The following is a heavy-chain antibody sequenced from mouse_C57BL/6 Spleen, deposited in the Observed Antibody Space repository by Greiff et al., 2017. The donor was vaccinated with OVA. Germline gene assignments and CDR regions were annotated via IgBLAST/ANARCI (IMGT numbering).Heavy chain of an antibody. D-gene: IGHD1-1*01. V-gene: IGHV1-82*01. CDR1: GYAFSSSW. Sequence: LVESGPELVKPGASVKISCKASGYAFSSSWMNWVKQRPGKGLEWIGRIYPGDGDTNYNGKFKGKATLTADKSSSTAYMQLSSLTSEDSAVYFCARGYYGSSLYYFDYWGQGTTLTVSS. CDR3: ARGYYGSSLYYFDY. CDR2: IYPGDGDT. J-gene: IGHJ2*01.